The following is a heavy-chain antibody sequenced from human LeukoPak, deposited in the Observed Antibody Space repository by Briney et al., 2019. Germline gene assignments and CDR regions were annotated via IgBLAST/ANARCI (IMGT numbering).Heavy chain of an antibody. J-gene: IGHJ3*02. CDR3: ARVLLSGIWAFDI. Sequence: KPGGSLRLSCAASGFTFSDYYMTWIRQAPGKGLEWVSSISSSSSYIYYADSVKGRFTISRDNAKNSLYLQMNSLRAEDTAVYYCARVLLSGIWAFDIWGQGTMVTVSS. CDR2: ISSSSSYI. CDR1: GFTFSDYY. V-gene: IGHV3-11*06. D-gene: IGHD1-26*01.